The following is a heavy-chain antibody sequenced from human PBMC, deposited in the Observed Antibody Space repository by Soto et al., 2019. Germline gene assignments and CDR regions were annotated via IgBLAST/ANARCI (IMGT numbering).Heavy chain of an antibody. Sequence: PGGSLRHSCAGSEFTSSSYSMNWVRQAPGKGLEWVSSISSSSSYIYYADSVKGRFTTSRDNAKNSLYLQMNSLRAEDTAVYYCAREWEGCSSTSCYNSWFDPWGQGTLVTVSS. V-gene: IGHV3-21*01. CDR2: ISSSSSYI. CDR1: EFTSSSYS. J-gene: IGHJ5*02. CDR3: AREWEGCSSTSCYNSWFDP. D-gene: IGHD2-2*02.